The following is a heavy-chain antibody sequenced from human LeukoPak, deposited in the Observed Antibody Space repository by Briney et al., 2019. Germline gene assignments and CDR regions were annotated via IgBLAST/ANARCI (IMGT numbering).Heavy chain of an antibody. J-gene: IGHJ4*02. CDR1: GFTFDDYA. CDR2: ISWNSGSI. CDR3: AKSRHDILTGYYGY. V-gene: IGHV3-9*01. Sequence: GGSLRLSCAASGFTFDDYAMHWVRQAPGKGLEWVSGISWNSGSIGYADSVKGRFTISRDNAKNSLYLQMNSLRAEDTALYYCAKSRHDILTGYYGYWGQGTLVTVSS. D-gene: IGHD3-9*01.